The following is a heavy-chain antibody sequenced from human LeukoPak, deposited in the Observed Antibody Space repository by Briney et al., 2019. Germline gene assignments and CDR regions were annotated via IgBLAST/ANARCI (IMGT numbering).Heavy chain of an antibody. V-gene: IGHV3-11*04. CDR2: ISSSGSTI. CDR1: GFTFSDYY. J-gene: IGHJ4*02. D-gene: IGHD4-17*01. Sequence: GGSLRLSCAASGFTFSDYYMSWIRQAPGKGLEWVSYISSSGSTIYYADSVKGRFTISRDNAKNSLYLQMNSLRAEDTAVYYCARAHTTVITHFDYWGQGTLVTVSS. CDR3: ARAHTTVITHFDY.